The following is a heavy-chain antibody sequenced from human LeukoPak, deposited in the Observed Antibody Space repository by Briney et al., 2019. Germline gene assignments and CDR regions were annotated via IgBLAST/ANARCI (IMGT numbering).Heavy chain of an antibody. V-gene: IGHV4-59*01. CDR1: GGSISSYY. J-gene: IGHJ4*02. D-gene: IGHD3-10*01. CDR2: IYYSGST. Sequence: PSETLSLTCTVSGGSISSYYWSWIRQPPGKGLEWIGYIYYSGSTNYNPSLKSRVTISVDTSKNQFSLKLSSVTAADTAVYYCARAYMVRGVIIDYWGQGTLVTVSS. CDR3: ARAYMVRGVIIDY.